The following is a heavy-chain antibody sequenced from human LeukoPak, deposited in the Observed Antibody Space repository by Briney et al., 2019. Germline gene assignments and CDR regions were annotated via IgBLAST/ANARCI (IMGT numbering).Heavy chain of an antibody. CDR3: ARSLHYYGSGSYPNWFDP. J-gene: IGHJ5*02. CDR1: GGSISSGGYS. V-gene: IGHV4-30-2*01. D-gene: IGHD3-10*01. CDR2: IYHSGST. Sequence: SETLSLTCAVSGGSISSGGYSWSWIRQPPGKGLEWIGYIYHSGSTYYNPSLKSRVTISVDRSKNQFSLKLSSVTAADTAVYYCARSLHYYGSGSYPNWFDPWGQGTLVTVSS.